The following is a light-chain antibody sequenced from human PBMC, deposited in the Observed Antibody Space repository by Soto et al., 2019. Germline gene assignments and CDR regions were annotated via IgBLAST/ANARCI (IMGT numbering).Light chain of an antibody. Sequence: EIVMTQSPATLSVSPGERATLSCRASQSVSNNLAWYQKKPGQAPRLLIYGASTRATGIPARFSGGGSGTELTLTISSLQSEDFAVYYCQQYNNWWTFGQGTRVEI. CDR1: QSVSNN. J-gene: IGKJ1*01. V-gene: IGKV3-15*01. CDR3: QQYNNWWT. CDR2: GAS.